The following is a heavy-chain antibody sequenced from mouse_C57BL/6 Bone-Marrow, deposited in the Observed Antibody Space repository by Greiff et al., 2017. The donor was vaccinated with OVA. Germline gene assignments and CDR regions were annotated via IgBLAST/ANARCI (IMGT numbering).Heavy chain of an antibody. CDR1: GFTFSDYY. J-gene: IGHJ4*01. CDR2: LSNGGGST. Sequence: EVQGVESGGGLVQPGGSLKLSCAASGFTFSDYYMYWVRQTPEKRLEWVAYLSNGGGSTYYPDTVKGRFTISRDNAKNTLYLQMSRLKSEDTAMYYCARPPHGSSYDYAMDYWGQGTSVTVSS. CDR3: ARPPHGSSYDYAMDY. V-gene: IGHV5-12*01. D-gene: IGHD1-1*01.